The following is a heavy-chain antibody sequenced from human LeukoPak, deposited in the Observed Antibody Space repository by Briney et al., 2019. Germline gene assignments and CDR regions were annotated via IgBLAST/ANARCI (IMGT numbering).Heavy chain of an antibody. CDR1: GYTFTGYY. CDR3: ASAWADSSGHDY. Sequence: ASVKVSCKASGYTFTGYYMHWVRQAPGQGLEWMGWINPNSGGTNCAQKFQGRVTMTRDTSISTAYMELSRLRSDDTAVYYCASAWADSSGHDYWGQGTLVTVSS. D-gene: IGHD3-22*01. V-gene: IGHV1-2*02. CDR2: INPNSGGT. J-gene: IGHJ4*02.